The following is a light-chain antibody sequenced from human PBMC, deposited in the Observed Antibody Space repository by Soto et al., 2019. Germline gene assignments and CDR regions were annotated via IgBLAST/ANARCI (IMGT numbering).Light chain of an antibody. J-gene: IGLJ1*01. CDR3: LSFAISSTYV. CDR2: DVS. CDR1: SSDVGAYNY. Sequence: XSVLTQPASVSGSPGQSITISCTGTSSDVGAYNYVSWYQQHPGKAPKVMIYDVSNRPSGVSDRFSGSKSGNTASLTISGLQAEDEADYYCLSFAISSTYVFGTGNKVTVL. V-gene: IGLV2-14*01.